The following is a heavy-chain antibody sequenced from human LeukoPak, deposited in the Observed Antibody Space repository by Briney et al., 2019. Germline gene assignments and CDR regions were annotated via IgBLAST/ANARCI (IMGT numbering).Heavy chain of an antibody. CDR1: GFTFSGSW. CDR3: AKYGGDSGMAFDI. CDR2: INLDGSAR. J-gene: IGHJ3*02. Sequence: GGSLRLSCAASGFTFSGSWMSWVRQAPGKGLGWVANINLDGSARRYINSVKGRFTISRDNAKNSLYLQMISLRAEDTAVYFCAKYGGDSGMAFDIWGQGTMVTVSS. D-gene: IGHD4-23*01. V-gene: IGHV3-7*01.